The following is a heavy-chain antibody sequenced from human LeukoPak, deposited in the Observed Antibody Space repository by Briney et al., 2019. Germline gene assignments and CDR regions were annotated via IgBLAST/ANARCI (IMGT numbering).Heavy chain of an antibody. CDR3: ARGRRDYGGKPPSY. D-gene: IGHD4-23*01. CDR2: MNPNSGNT. V-gene: IGHV1-8*01. Sequence: ASVKVSCKASGYTFTSYDINWVRQATGQGLEWMGWMNPNSGNTGYAQKFQGRVTMTRNTSISTAYMELSSLRSEDTAVYYCARGRRDYGGKPPSYWGQGTLVTVSS. CDR1: GYTFTSYD. J-gene: IGHJ4*02.